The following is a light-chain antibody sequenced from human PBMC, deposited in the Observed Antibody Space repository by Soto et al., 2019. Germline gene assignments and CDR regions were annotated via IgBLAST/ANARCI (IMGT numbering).Light chain of an antibody. CDR3: QQAPSFPYT. Sequence: DIQMTQSPSSVSASVGDRVTITCRASQAIDTWLAWYQQKPGKAPKLLIFAASSLQRGVPSRFSGSGSGTDFSLTINNLQREDFATYFCQQAPSFPYTFGQGTDLEI. CDR1: QAIDTW. CDR2: AAS. J-gene: IGKJ2*01. V-gene: IGKV1-12*01.